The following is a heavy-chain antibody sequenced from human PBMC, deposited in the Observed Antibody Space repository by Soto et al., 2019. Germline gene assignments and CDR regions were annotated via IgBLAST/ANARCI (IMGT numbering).Heavy chain of an antibody. CDR2: INPSSGGT. V-gene: IGHV1-2*02. CDR3: ARDLGYCSGGSCFPENWFDP. J-gene: IGHJ5*02. Sequence: ASVKVSCKASGYTFTGYYMHWVRQAPGQGLEWMGWINPSSGGTNYAQKFQGRVTMTRDTSISTAYMELSRLRSDDTAVYYCARDLGYCSGGSCFPENWFDPWGQGTLVTVSS. CDR1: GYTFTGYY. D-gene: IGHD2-15*01.